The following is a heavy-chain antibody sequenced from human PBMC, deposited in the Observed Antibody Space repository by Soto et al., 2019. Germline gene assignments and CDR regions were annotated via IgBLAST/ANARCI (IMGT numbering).Heavy chain of an antibody. D-gene: IGHD6-13*01. CDR1: GFTFSSYW. CDR3: ARDKGRGSSWYYYYYGMDV. V-gene: IGHV3-74*01. CDR2: INSDGSST. Sequence: SLRLSCAASGFTFSSYWMHWVRQAPGKGLVWVSRINSDGSSTSYADSVKGRFTISRDNAKNTLYLQMNSLRAEDTAVYYCARDKGRGSSWYYYYYGMDVWGQGTTVTVSS. J-gene: IGHJ6*02.